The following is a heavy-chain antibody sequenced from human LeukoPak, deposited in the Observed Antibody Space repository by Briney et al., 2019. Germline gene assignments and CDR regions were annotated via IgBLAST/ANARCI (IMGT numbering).Heavy chain of an antibody. V-gene: IGHV3-15*01. CDR2: IKSKTDGGTT. CDR1: GFTFSNAW. Sequence: GGSLRLSCAGSGFTFSNAWMSWVRQAPGKGLEWVGRIKSKTDGGTTDYAAPVKGRFTISRDDSKNTLYLQMNSLKTEDTAVYYCTTSRITIFGVVDWGQGTLVTVSS. D-gene: IGHD3-3*01. CDR3: TTSRITIFGVVD. J-gene: IGHJ1*01.